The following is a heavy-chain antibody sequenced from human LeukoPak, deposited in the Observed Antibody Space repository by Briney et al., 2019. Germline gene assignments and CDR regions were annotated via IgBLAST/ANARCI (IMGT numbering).Heavy chain of an antibody. CDR2: ISSSSSYI. CDR1: GFTFSSYS. Sequence: GGSLRLSCAASGFTFSSYSMNWVRQAPGKGLEWVSSISSSSSYIYYADSVKGRFTISRDNAKNSLYLQMNSLRAEDTAVYYCARVTEAPYYFDYWGQGTLVTVSS. CDR3: ARVTEAPYYFDY. J-gene: IGHJ4*02. V-gene: IGHV3-21*01.